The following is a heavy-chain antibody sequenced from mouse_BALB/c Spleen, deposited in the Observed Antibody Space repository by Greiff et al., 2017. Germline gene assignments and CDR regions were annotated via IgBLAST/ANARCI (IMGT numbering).Heavy chain of an antibody. D-gene: IGHD1-2*01. CDR1: GFAFSSYD. Sequence: EVKLMESGGGLVKPGGSLKLSCAASGFAFSSYDMSWVRQTPEKRLEWVAYISSGGGSTYYPDTVKGRFTISRDNAKNTLYLQMSSLKSEDTAMYYCAFHYYGSLDYWGQGTTLTVSS. J-gene: IGHJ2*01. CDR2: ISSGGGST. V-gene: IGHV5-12-1*01. CDR3: AFHYYGSLDY.